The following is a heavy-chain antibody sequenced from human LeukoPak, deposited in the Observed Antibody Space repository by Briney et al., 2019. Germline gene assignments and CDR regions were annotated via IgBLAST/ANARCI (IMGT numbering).Heavy chain of an antibody. J-gene: IGHJ6*04. CDR1: GFTFISYA. V-gene: IGHV3-48*03. Sequence: GGSLRLSCAASGFTFISYAMSWVRQAPGKGLEWVSYISSSGSTIYYADSVKGRFTIPRDNAKNSLYLQMNSLRAEDTAVYYCAELGITMIGGVWGKGTTVTISS. CDR2: ISSSGSTI. CDR3: AELGITMIGGV. D-gene: IGHD3-10*02.